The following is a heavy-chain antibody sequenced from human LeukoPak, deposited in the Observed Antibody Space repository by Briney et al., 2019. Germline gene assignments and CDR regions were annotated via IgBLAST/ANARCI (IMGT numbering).Heavy chain of an antibody. D-gene: IGHD3-10*01. CDR1: GFTFSNYA. CDR3: ARDIKVLGRGRPPSPGFDY. Sequence: GGSLRLSCAASGFTFSNYAMHWVRQAPGKGLEWVAVISYDGSNKYYADSVKGRFTISRDNSKNTLYLQMNSLRAEDTAVYYCARDIKVLGRGRPPSPGFDYWGQGTLVTVSS. J-gene: IGHJ4*02. CDR2: ISYDGSNK. V-gene: IGHV3-30*04.